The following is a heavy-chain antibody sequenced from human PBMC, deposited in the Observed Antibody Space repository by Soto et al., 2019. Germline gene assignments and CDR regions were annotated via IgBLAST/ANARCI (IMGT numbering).Heavy chain of an antibody. CDR3: GRGRSGQIVVFY. CDR2: IGPESGAT. CDR1: GYTFTGHY. D-gene: IGHD1-26*01. J-gene: IGHJ4*02. Sequence: ASVKVSCKASGYTFTGHYIHWVRQAPEQGPEWMGEIGPESGATRYAQKFQGRVTMTRDTSITTVYMELKDLSPDDTAVYYCGRGRSGQIVVFYWGQGTPVTVSS. V-gene: IGHV1-2*02.